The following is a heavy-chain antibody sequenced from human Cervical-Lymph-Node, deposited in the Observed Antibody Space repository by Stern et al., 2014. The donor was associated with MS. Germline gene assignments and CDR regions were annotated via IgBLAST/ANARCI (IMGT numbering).Heavy chain of an antibody. CDR3: VRAREGYYFDY. CDR2: LDWDGDK. Sequence: QITLKESGPALVKPTQTLTLTCTFSGFSLSTTGMRLSRIRQPPGQALEWLALLDWDGDKYYSTALKTRLTISKDTSKNQVVLTMTNMAPLDTATYFCVRAREGYYFDYWGQGIPVTVSS. CDR1: GFSLSTTGMR. V-gene: IGHV2-70*01. D-gene: IGHD2-21*01. J-gene: IGHJ4*02.